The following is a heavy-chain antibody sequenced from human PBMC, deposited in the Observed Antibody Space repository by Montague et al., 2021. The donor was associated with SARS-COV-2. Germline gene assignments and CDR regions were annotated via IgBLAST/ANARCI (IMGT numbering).Heavy chain of an antibody. CDR2: INQSGRT. D-gene: IGHD3-10*01. Sequence: TLSLTCAVYGGSFCGYYWSWIRQPPEKGLEWIGEINQSGRTNNNPSLKSRVIISVDTSKNQFSLKLTSVTAADTAIYFCARDRFDFGAGRQGTIDFWGQGTLVTVSS. CDR3: ARDRFDFGAGRQGTIDF. CDR1: GGSFCGYY. J-gene: IGHJ4*02. V-gene: IGHV4-34*09.